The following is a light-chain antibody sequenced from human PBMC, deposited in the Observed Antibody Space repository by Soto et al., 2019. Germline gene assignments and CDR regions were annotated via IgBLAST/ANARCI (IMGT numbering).Light chain of an antibody. CDR2: EVA. V-gene: IGLV2-8*01. J-gene: IGLJ1*01. CDR1: SSDVGGYNY. Sequence: QSALTQPASVSGSPGQSITIFCTGTSSDVGGYNYVSWYQHHPGKAPKLIIYEVAQRPSGVPDRFSGSKSGNTASLTVSGLQAEDEADYYCSSYAGSNMGVFGTGTKLTVL. CDR3: SSYAGSNMGV.